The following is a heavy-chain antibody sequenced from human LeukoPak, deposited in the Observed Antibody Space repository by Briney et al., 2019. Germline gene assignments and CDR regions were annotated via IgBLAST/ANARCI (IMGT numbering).Heavy chain of an antibody. V-gene: IGHV3-7*01. D-gene: IGHD3-10*01. Sequence: PGGSLRLSCAASGFTFSNYWMSWVRQAPGKGLEWVANIKADGSTKNYMDPMKGRFTISRDNAKNSLYLQMNSLRAEDTAVYFCARDGPWFGEFFDYWGQGNLVTVSS. CDR3: ARDGPWFGEFFDY. CDR2: IKADGSTK. J-gene: IGHJ4*02. CDR1: GFTFSNYW.